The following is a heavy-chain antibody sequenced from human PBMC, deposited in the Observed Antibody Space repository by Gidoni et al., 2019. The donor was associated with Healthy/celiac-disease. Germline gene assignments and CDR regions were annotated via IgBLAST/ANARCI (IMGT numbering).Heavy chain of an antibody. J-gene: IGHJ4*02. D-gene: IGHD3-3*01. V-gene: IGHV4-31*03. CDR2: IYDRGST. CDR3: ARDARGVYDFWSGYYTHYFDY. CDR1: RCSISSGGYY. Sequence: QVPLQESGPGLAKPSQTLSLTCTVSRCSISSGGYYCSWIRQHPGKGLEWIGYIYDRGSTYYNPSLKSRVTISVDTSKNQFSLKLSSVAAADTAVYYCARDARGVYDFWSGYYTHYFDYWGQGTLVTVSS.